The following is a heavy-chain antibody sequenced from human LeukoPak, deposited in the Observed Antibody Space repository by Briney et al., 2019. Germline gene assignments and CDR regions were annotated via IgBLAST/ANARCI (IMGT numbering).Heavy chain of an antibody. J-gene: IGHJ4*02. CDR3: ARVYNGNFDY. D-gene: IGHD2-8*01. V-gene: IGHV4-59*11. CDR1: GGSISSHY. Sequence: PSETLSLTCTVSGGSISSHYWSWIRQPPGKGLEWIGYIYYSGSTNYHPSLKSRVTISVDTSKNQFSLKLSSVTAADTAVYYCARVYNGNFDYWGQGTLVTVSS. CDR2: IYYSGST.